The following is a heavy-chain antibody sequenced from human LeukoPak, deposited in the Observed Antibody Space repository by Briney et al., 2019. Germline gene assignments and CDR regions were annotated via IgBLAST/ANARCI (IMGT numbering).Heavy chain of an antibody. V-gene: IGHV1-3*01. CDR3: HIYDSSGYYYADSFDY. J-gene: IGHJ4*02. CDR2: INAGNGNT. D-gene: IGHD3-22*01. Sequence: GASVKVSCKASGYTFISYAMHWVRQAPGQRLEWMGWINAGNGNTKYSQKFQGRVTITRDTSTSTAYMELRSLRSDDTAVYYCHIYDSSGYYYADSFDYWGQGTLVTVSS. CDR1: GYTFISYA.